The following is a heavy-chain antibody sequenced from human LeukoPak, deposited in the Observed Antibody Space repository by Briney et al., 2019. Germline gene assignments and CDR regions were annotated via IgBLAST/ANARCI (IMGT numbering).Heavy chain of an antibody. D-gene: IGHD5-12*01. V-gene: IGHV4-34*01. CDR2: INHSGST. CDR3: ARDGYSGYDLVVVTASNWFDP. J-gene: IGHJ5*02. CDR1: GGSFSGYY. Sequence: SETLSLTCAVYGGSFSGYYWSWIRQPPGKGLEWIGEINHSGSTNYNPSLKSRVTISVDTSKNQFSLKLSSVTAADTAVYYCARDGYSGYDLVVVTASNWFDPWGQGTLVTVSS.